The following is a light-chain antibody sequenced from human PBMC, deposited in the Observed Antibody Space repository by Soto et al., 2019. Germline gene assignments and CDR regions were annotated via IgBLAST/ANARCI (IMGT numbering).Light chain of an antibody. J-gene: IGLJ1*01. CDR3: SSYTSSTRYV. V-gene: IGLV2-14*03. CDR1: SSDVGGYNY. CDR2: DAS. Sequence: QSVLTQPASVSGSPGQSVTIPYTGTSSDVGGYNYVSWYQQHPGKAPKLMIYDASNRPSGVSNLFSGSKPANTASLPISELQAEDADYYYCSSYTSSTRYVFGTGTKVTVL.